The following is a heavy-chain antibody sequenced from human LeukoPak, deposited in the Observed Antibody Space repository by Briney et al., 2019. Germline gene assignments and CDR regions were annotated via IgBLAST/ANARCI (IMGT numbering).Heavy chain of an antibody. V-gene: IGHV3-13*01. CDR3: ARSVPGGSGWMGSIEY. CDR1: GFTFSLYY. CDR2: IVTAVDT. Sequence: GGSLRLSCAASGFTFSLYYMQWVRQSTEKSLEWVSCIVTAVDTFYLGSVKGRFTISRENGKNSLYLQMNSLRIGDTAVYYCARSVPGGSGWMGSIEYWGQGTLVTVPS. D-gene: IGHD6-19*01. J-gene: IGHJ4*02.